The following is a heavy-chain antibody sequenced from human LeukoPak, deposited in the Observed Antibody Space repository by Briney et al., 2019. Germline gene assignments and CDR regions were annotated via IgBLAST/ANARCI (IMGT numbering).Heavy chain of an antibody. Sequence: SVEVSCKASGGTFSSYAISWVRQAPGQGLEWMGGIIPIFGTANYAQKFQGRVTITADESTSTAYMELSSLRSEDTAVYYCARSLEDNSGSYPKAGAFDIWGQGTMVTVSS. J-gene: IGHJ3*02. CDR2: IIPIFGTA. CDR3: ARSLEDNSGSYPKAGAFDI. CDR1: GGTFSSYA. D-gene: IGHD1-26*01. V-gene: IGHV1-69*01.